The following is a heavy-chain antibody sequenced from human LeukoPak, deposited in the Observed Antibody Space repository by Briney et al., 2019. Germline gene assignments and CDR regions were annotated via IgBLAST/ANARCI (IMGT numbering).Heavy chain of an antibody. D-gene: IGHD7-27*01. CDR1: GFTFSSYG. CDR3: AKDRRETTGVYYGMDV. V-gene: IGHV3-33*06. CDR2: IWYDGSNK. Sequence: GRSLRLSCAASGFTFSSYGMHWVRQAPGKGLEWVAVIWYDGSNKYYADSVKGRFTISRDNSKNTLYLQMNSLRAEDTAVYYCAKDRRETTGVYYGMDVWGQGTTVTVSS. J-gene: IGHJ6*02.